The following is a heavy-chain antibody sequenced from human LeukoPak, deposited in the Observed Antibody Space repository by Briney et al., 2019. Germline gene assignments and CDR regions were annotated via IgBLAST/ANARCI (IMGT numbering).Heavy chain of an antibody. Sequence: ASVKVSCKASGYTFTSYDINWVRQATGQGLEWMGWMNPNSGNTGYAQKFQGRVTMTRDTSISTAYMELRSLRSDDTAVYYCARDQGGSPIDYWGQGTLVTVSS. D-gene: IGHD1-26*01. V-gene: IGHV1-8*01. J-gene: IGHJ4*02. CDR1: GYTFTSYD. CDR2: MNPNSGNT. CDR3: ARDQGGSPIDY.